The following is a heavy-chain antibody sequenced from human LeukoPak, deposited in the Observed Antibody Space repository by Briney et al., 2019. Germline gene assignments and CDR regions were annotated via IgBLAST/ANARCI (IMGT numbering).Heavy chain of an antibody. J-gene: IGHJ4*02. CDR1: GGSLSGYY. CDR3: ARGGEGYYYGSASQDY. Sequence: SETLSLTCAVYGGSLSGYYWSWIRQPPGKGLEWIGEINPSGSTNYNPSLKSRVTISVDTSKNQFSLKLSSVTAADTAVYYCARGGEGYYYGSASQDYWGQGALVTVSS. CDR2: INPSGST. D-gene: IGHD3-10*01. V-gene: IGHV4-34*01.